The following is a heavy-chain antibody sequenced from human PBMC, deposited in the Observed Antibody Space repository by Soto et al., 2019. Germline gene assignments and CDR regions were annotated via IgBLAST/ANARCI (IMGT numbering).Heavy chain of an antibody. J-gene: IGHJ4*02. CDR1: GGSISSGGYY. V-gene: IGHV4-31*03. CDR3: VGDGNNWNDFDY. CDR2: IYYSGST. Sequence: SETLSLTCTVSGGSISSGGYYWSWIRQHPGKGLEWIGYIYYSGSTYYNPSLKSRVTISVDTSKNQFSLKLSSVTAADTAVYYCVGDGNNWNDFDYWGQGTLVTVSS. D-gene: IGHD1-20*01.